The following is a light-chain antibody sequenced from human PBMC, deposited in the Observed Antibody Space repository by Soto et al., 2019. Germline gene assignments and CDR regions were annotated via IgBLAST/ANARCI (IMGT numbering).Light chain of an antibody. CDR3: RSYTGSSTYVV. CDR2: DVS. J-gene: IGLJ2*01. Sequence: QSALTQPASVSGSPGQSITISCTGTSSDVGGYNYVSWYQQHPGKAPKLMIYDVSNRPSGVSNRFSGSKSCNTASLTISGLQAEDEADYYCRSYTGSSTYVVFGGGTK. V-gene: IGLV2-14*01. CDR1: SSDVGGYNY.